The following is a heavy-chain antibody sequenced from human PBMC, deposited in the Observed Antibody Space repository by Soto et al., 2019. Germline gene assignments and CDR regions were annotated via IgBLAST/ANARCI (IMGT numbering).Heavy chain of an antibody. CDR2: INSDGSVS. J-gene: IGHJ6*03. CDR3: ARGDCVGGTCYSFAGSFYYYVDV. D-gene: IGHD2-15*01. CDR1: GFTFSNYW. V-gene: IGHV3-74*02. Sequence: EVQLVESGGGLVQPGGSLRLSCAASGFTFSNYWMYWVRQAPGKGLEWVSRINSDGSVSSYADSVKGRLTISRDNVKNTLYLQMDSLRAEVTAVYYCARGDCVGGTCYSFAGSFYYYVDVWGKGTTVTVFS.